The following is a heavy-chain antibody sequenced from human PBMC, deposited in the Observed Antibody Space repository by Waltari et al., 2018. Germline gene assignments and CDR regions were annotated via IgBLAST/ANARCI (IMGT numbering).Heavy chain of an antibody. CDR3: VRDFDWGPDY. V-gene: IGHV1-2*02. Sequence: QVQLVQSGAEVMKPGASVKVSCKPSGYSSSDHYLHWVRQAPGQGLDWMGWIKPDSGVTYYAQEFQGRVTLTGDMSISTVYMDFSSLTSDDTAIYYCVRDFDWGPDYWGQGTLVTVSS. CDR2: IKPDSGVT. D-gene: IGHD3-9*01. J-gene: IGHJ4*02. CDR1: GYSSSDHY.